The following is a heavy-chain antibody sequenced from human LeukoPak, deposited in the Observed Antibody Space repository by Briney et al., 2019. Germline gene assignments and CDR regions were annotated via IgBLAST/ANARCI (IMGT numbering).Heavy chain of an antibody. CDR2: IIPIFGTA. CDR3: ARVSIAVAGYYYYYYMDV. D-gene: IGHD6-19*01. CDR1: GGSFSSYA. Sequence: GASVKVSCKASGGSFSSYAISWVRQAPGQGLDWMGGIIPIFGTANYAQKFQGRVTITADESTSTAYMELSSLRSEDTAVYYCARVSIAVAGYYYYYYMDVWGKGTTVTVSS. V-gene: IGHV1-69*01. J-gene: IGHJ6*03.